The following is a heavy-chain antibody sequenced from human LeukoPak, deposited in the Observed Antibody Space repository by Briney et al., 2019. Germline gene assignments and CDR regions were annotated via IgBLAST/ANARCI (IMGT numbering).Heavy chain of an antibody. Sequence: VASVKVSCKASGYTFTSYGISWVRQAPGQGLEWVGWISAYNGNTNYAQKLQGGVTMTTDTSTSTAYMELRSLRSDDTAVYYCARAIAALELVPFDYWGQGTLVTVSS. J-gene: IGHJ4*02. CDR1: GYTFTSYG. V-gene: IGHV1-18*01. CDR2: ISAYNGNT. D-gene: IGHD6-13*01. CDR3: ARAIAALELVPFDY.